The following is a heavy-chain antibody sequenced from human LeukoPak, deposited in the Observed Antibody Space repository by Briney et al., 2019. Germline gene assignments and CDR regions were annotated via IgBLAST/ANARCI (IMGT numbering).Heavy chain of an antibody. J-gene: IGHJ4*02. CDR3: ARQEVYCSSTSCYARGYSYGTFFDY. V-gene: IGHV4-59*08. CDR1: GGSIRNSY. Sequence: SETLSLTCTVSGGSIRNSYWSWIRQPPGKGLEWIGYIFYNGDTNYNPSLKSRVTISVDTSKNQFSLKLSSVTAADTAVYYCARQEVYCSSTSCYARGYSYGTFFDYWGQGTLVTVSS. CDR2: IFYNGDT. D-gene: IGHD2-2*01.